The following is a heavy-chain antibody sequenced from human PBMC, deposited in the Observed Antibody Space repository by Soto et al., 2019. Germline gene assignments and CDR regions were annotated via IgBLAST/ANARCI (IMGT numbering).Heavy chain of an antibody. D-gene: IGHD2-2*01. Sequence: QLQLQESGPGLVKPSETLSLTCTVSGGSISSSSYYWGWIRQPPGKGLEWIGSIYYSGRTYYNPSLKSRVTISVDTSKNQFSLKLSSVTAADTAVYYCARCRGVVPAATVLGVAAAERSEFDYWGQGTLVTVSS. V-gene: IGHV4-39*01. J-gene: IGHJ4*02. CDR2: IYYSGRT. CDR1: GGSISSSSYY. CDR3: ARCRGVVPAATVLGVAAAERSEFDY.